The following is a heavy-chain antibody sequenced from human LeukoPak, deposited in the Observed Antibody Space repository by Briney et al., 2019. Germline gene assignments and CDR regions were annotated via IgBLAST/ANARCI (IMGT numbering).Heavy chain of an antibody. CDR3: ARQPQSEYSYGFEDH. CDR2: IRYSGNT. J-gene: IGHJ4*02. D-gene: IGHD5-18*01. V-gene: IGHV4-39*01. CDR1: GGSVSSSSHY. Sequence: SETLSLTCTVSGGSVSSSSHYWGWLRQPPGKGLEWIASIRYSGNTFSNPSLKSRVTISVDTSKNQFSLRLTSVTAADTAVYYCARQPQSEYSYGFEDHWGQGILVTVSS.